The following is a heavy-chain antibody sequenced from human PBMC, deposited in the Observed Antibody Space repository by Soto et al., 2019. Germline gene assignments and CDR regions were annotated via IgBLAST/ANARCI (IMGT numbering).Heavy chain of an antibody. CDR1: GFTFSSYA. D-gene: IGHD2-2*01. CDR2: SSGCGGST. Sequence: GGSLRLSCAASGFTFSSYAMSWIRQPPGKGMEWVSASSGCGGSTYYEDSAKGRFTISRDNSKNTLYPQMNSLRAEATAVHYYAKIKNTRYCSSTSCYYFSPFDYWGQGTLVTVSS. V-gene: IGHV3-23*01. CDR3: AKIKNTRYCSSTSCYYFSPFDY. J-gene: IGHJ4*02.